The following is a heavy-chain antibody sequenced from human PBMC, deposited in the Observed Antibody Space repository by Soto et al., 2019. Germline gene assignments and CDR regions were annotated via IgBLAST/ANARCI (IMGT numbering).Heavy chain of an antibody. CDR3: ARHPFSGQWLNAYFDH. D-gene: IGHD6-19*01. V-gene: IGHV3-7*01. J-gene: IGHJ4*02. Sequence: EVQLVESGGGLVQPGGSLRLSCAASGFTFSSYWMNWVRQAPGKGLEWVANIKQDGSEKYYVDSVKGRFTISRDNAKNSLYLQMTSLKDEDTAGYYCARHPFSGQWLNAYFDHWGQGTLVTVSS. CDR1: GFTFSSYW. CDR2: IKQDGSEK.